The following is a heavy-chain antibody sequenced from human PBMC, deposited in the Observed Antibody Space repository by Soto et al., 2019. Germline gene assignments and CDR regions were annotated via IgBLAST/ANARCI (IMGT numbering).Heavy chain of an antibody. CDR1: GGTFSGNT. Sequence: ASLKVSGKASGGTFSGNTISWVRQAPGQGLEWMGRIIPILGIANYAQKFQGRVTITADKSTSTAYMELSSLRSEDTAVYYCAREPDEGVATIHDYWGQGTLVTVSS. CDR3: AREPDEGVATIHDY. J-gene: IGHJ4*02. D-gene: IGHD5-12*01. CDR2: IIPILGIA. V-gene: IGHV1-69*04.